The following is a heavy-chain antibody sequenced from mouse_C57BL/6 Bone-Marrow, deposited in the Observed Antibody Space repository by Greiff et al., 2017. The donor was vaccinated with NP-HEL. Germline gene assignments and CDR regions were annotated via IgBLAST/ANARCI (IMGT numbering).Heavy chain of an antibody. CDR1: GFTFTDYY. CDR2: IRNKANGYPT. J-gene: IGHJ4*01. CDR3: ARYSPYYAMDY. V-gene: IGHV7-3*01. Sequence: EVKLVESGGGLVQPGGSLSLSCAASGFTFTDYYMSWVRQPPGKALEWLGFIRNKANGYPTEYSASVKGRFTISRDNSQSILYLQMNALRAEDSATYYCARYSPYYAMDYWGQGTSVTVSS.